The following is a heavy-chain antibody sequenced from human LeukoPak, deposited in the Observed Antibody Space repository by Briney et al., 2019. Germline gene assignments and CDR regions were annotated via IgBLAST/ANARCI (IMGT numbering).Heavy chain of an antibody. V-gene: IGHV3-74*01. CDR2: INSDGSST. CDR3: ARDERSSWYYYYYGMDV. J-gene: IGHJ6*02. Sequence: GGSLRLSCAASGFTFSSYWVHWVRQAPGKGLVWVSRINSDGSSTSYADSVKGRFTISRDNAKNTLYLQMNSLRAEDTAVYYCARDERSSWYYYYYGMDVWGQGTTVTVSS. CDR1: GFTFSSYW. D-gene: IGHD6-13*01.